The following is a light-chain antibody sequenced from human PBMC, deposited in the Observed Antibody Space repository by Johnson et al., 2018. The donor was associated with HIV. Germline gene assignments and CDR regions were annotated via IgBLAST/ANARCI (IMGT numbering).Light chain of an antibody. CDR2: DNN. CDR3: GTWDSSLSAGV. Sequence: QSVLTQPPSVSAAPGQKVTISCSGSSSNIGNNYVSWYQQLPGTAPKLLIYDNNKRPSGIPDRFSGSKSCTSATLGITGLQTGDEADYYCGTWDSSLSAGVVGTGTKVTVL. J-gene: IGLJ1*01. CDR1: SSNIGNNY. V-gene: IGLV1-51*01.